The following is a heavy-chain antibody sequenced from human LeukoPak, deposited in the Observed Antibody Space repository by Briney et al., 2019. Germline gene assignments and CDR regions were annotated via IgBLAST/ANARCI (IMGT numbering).Heavy chain of an antibody. D-gene: IGHD5-12*01. V-gene: IGHV3-30*02. CDR1: GFTFSTYA. J-gene: IGHJ4*02. CDR2: MRYDGNFE. CDR3: AKRGDTGYDFSFDS. Sequence: GGSLRLSCAASGFTFSTYAMHWVRQAPGKGLEWVASMRYDGNFEDYVDSVKGRFTISRDNSKKTLYLQMKSLRPEDTAVYYCAKRGDTGYDFSFDSWGQGTLVIVSS.